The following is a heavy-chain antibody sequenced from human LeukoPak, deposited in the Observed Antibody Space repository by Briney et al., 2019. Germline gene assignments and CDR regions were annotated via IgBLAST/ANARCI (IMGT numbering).Heavy chain of an antibody. CDR3: ARGVVVPAAIGGSNWFDP. CDR2: INHSGST. V-gene: IGHV4-34*01. D-gene: IGHD2-2*02. Sequence: SETLSLTCAVYGGSFSGYYWSWIRQPPGKGLEWIGEINHSGSTNYNPSLKSRVTISVDTSKNQFSLKLSSVTAADTAVYYCARGVVVPAAIGGSNWFDPWGQGTLVTVSS. CDR1: GGSFSGYY. J-gene: IGHJ5*02.